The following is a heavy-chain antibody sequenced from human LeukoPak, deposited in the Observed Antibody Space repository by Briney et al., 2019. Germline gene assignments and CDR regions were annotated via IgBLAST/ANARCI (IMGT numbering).Heavy chain of an antibody. CDR1: GFTFSSYS. CDR2: ISRGTYI. D-gene: IGHD2-15*01. V-gene: IGHV3-21*05. CDR3: TREQDREAAATVIGDS. J-gene: IGHJ4*02. Sequence: PGGSLRLSCAASGFTFSSYSMNWVRQAPGKGLEWISHISRGTYIAYADSVKGRFSISRDNAKNSLYLQMNSLRAEDTAVYYCTREQDREAAATVIGDSWGQGTLVTVSS.